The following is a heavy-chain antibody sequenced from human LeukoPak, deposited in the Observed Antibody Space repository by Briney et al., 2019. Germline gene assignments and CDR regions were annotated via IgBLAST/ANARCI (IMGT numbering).Heavy chain of an antibody. CDR3: ARVGSGWSLDY. J-gene: IGHJ4*02. Sequence: SETLSLTCTVSGGSVSSYYWSWIRQPAGRGLEWIGRIQTSGSTNYNPSLTSRVTMSVDTSKNKFSLKVNSVTAADTAVYYCARVGSGWSLDYWGQGTLVTVSS. CDR2: IQTSGST. CDR1: GGSVSSYY. V-gene: IGHV4-4*07. D-gene: IGHD6-19*01.